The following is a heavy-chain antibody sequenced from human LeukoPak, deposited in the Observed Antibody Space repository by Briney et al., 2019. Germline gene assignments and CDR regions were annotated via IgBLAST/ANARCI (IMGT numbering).Heavy chain of an antibody. V-gene: IGHV3-53*01. CDR3: AKCKSTSCYSALDY. CDR2: IYSGGST. Sequence: GGSLRLSCAASGFTVSSNYMSWVRQAPGKGLEWVSVIYSGGSTYYADSVKGRFTISRDNSKNTLYLQMNGLRAEDTAVYYCAKCKSTSCYSALDYWGQGTLVTVSS. CDR1: GFTVSSNY. D-gene: IGHD2-2*01. J-gene: IGHJ4*02.